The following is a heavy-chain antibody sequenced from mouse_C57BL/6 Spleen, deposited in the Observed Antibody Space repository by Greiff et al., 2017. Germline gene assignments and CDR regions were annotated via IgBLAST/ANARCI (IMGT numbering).Heavy chain of an antibody. CDR3: AREDGGNGYYYAMDY. D-gene: IGHD1-1*02. J-gene: IGHJ4*01. CDR1: GYAFSSSW. CDR2: IYPGDGDT. Sequence: VQLQQSGPELVKPGASVKISCKASGYAFSSSWMNWVKQRPGKGLEWIGRIYPGDGDTNYNGKFKGKATLTADKSSSTVYMQLSSLTSEDSAVYYCAREDGGNGYYYAMDYWGQGTSVTVSS. V-gene: IGHV1-82*01.